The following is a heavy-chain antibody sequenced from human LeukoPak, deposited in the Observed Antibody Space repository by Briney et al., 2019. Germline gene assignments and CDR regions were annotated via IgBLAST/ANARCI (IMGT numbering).Heavy chain of an antibody. CDR2: INPSGGST. Sequence: GASVKVSCKAPGYTFTSYYMHWVRQAPGQGLEWMGIINPSGGSTSYAQKFQDRVTMTRATSINTAYMELSSLTSDDTAVYYCARDDSFQFDSWGQGTLVTVSP. CDR1: GYTFTSYY. D-gene: IGHD5-18*01. CDR3: ARDDSFQFDS. V-gene: IGHV1-46*01. J-gene: IGHJ4*02.